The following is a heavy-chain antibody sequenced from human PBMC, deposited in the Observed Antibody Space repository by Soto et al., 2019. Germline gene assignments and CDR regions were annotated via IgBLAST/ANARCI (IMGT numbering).Heavy chain of an antibody. J-gene: IGHJ4*02. CDR2: IYYSGST. Sequence: PSETLSLSCTVSGGSIISGGYYWSWLRQHPGKGLEWIGYIYYSGSTYYNPSLKSRVTISVDTSKNQFSLKLSSVTAADTAVYYCARDSYSYGPYYFDYWGQGTLVTVSS. V-gene: IGHV4-31*02. CDR1: GGSIISGGYY. D-gene: IGHD5-18*01. CDR3: ARDSYSYGPYYFDY.